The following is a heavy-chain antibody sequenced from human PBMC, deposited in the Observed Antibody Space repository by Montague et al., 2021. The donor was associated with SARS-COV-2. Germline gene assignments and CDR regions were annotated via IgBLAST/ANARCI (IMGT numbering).Heavy chain of an antibody. Sequence: SETLSLTCAVHGGSFSTYSWNWIRRPPGKGLEWIGEIHHGGSTNYNPSLKSRVTISADTSKNQFSLKLTSVAAADTAVYYCASLGDGVVPSPILGVGPYYSYYYMDVWGKGTTVTVSS. CDR2: IHHGGST. CDR1: GGSFSTYS. J-gene: IGHJ6*03. CDR3: ASLGDGVVPSPILGVGPYYSYYYMDV. D-gene: IGHD3-10*01. V-gene: IGHV4-34*01.